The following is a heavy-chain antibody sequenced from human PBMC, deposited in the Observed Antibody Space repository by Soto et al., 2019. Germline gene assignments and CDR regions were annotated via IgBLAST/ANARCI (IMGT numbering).Heavy chain of an antibody. CDR1: GYTFTSYY. CDR2: INPSGGST. D-gene: IGHD5-12*01. V-gene: IGHV1-46*01. Sequence: QVQLVQSGAEVKKPGASVKVSCKASGYTFTSYYMHWVRQAPGQGLEWMGIINPSGGSTSYAQKFQGRVTMTRDTSTRTVYMELSSLRSEDTAVYYCATDRDGYNRTDYWGQGTLVTVSS. CDR3: ATDRDGYNRTDY. J-gene: IGHJ4*02.